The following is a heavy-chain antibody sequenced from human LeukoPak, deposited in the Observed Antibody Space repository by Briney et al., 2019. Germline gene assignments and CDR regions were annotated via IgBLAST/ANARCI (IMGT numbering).Heavy chain of an antibody. J-gene: IGHJ4*02. V-gene: IGHV4-39*07. CDR3: ARDGGSGSYSIYYFDY. Sequence: SETLSLTCTVSGYSISSSSYYWGWTRQPPGKGLEWIGSIYYSGSTYYNPSLKSRVTISVDTSKNQFSLKLSSVTAADTAVYYCARDGGSGSYSIYYFDYWGQGTLVTVSS. CDR2: IYYSGST. CDR1: GYSISSSSYY. D-gene: IGHD3-10*01.